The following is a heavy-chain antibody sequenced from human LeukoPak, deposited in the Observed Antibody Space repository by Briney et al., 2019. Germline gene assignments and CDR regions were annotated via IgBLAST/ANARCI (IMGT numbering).Heavy chain of an antibody. CDR1: GFTFSSYE. J-gene: IGHJ3*02. CDR2: ISSSGSTI. Sequence: GGSLSLSCAASGFTFSSYEMSWVRQAPGKGLEWVSYISSSGSTIYYADSVKGRFTISRDNAKDSLYLQMNSLRAEDTAVYYCARAAYYDSSGYFPEAFDIWGQGTMVTVSS. CDR3: ARAAYYDSSGYFPEAFDI. D-gene: IGHD3-22*01. V-gene: IGHV3-48*03.